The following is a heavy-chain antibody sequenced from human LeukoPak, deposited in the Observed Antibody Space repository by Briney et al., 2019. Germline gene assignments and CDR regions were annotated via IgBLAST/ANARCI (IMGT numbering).Heavy chain of an antibody. CDR2: IWHDESNR. CDR3: ARRGAKVVAYGLDV. CDR1: GFTFSSYV. D-gene: IGHD4/OR15-4a*01. Sequence: GGSLRLSCVGSGFTFSSYVMYWVRQAPGKGLGGVAVIWHDESNRYYEDSVKGRFTISRDNSKNIMYLQMNGLGAEDTAVYYCARRGAKVVAYGLDVWGKGTTVTVST. V-gene: IGHV3-33*07. J-gene: IGHJ6*04.